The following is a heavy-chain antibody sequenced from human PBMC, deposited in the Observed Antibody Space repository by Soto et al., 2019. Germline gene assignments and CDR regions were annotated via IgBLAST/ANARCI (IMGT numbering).Heavy chain of an antibody. J-gene: IGHJ6*02. CDR2: ISYDGSNK. D-gene: IGHD3-10*01. CDR3: ARKYTVVRGVIINYGMDV. V-gene: IGHV3-30*03. Sequence: GGSLRLSCAASGFTFSSYGMHWVRQAPGKGLEWVAVISYDGSNKYYADSVKGRFTISRDNSKNTLYLQMNSLRNEDTAVYYCARKYTVVRGVIINYGMDVWGQGTTVTVSS. CDR1: GFTFSSYG.